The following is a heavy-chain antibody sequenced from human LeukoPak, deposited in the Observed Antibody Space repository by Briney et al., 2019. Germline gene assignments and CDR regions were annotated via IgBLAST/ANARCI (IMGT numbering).Heavy chain of an antibody. D-gene: IGHD3-3*01. J-gene: IGHJ4*02. Sequence: ASVKVSCKASGYTFTGYGISWVRQAPGQGLEWMGWISAYNGNTNYAQKLQGRVTMTTDTSTSTAYMELRSLRSDDTAVYYCARMYYDFWSGYLYYFDYWGQGTLVTVSS. CDR3: ARMYYDFWSGYLYYFDY. CDR2: ISAYNGNT. V-gene: IGHV1-18*01. CDR1: GYTFTGYG.